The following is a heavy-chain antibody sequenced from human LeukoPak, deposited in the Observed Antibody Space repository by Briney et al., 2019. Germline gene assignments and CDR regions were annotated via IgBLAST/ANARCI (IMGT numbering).Heavy chain of an antibody. J-gene: IGHJ4*02. CDR1: GGSFSGYY. V-gene: IGHV4-34*01. CDR2: INHSGST. Sequence: SETLSLTCAVYGGSFSGYYWSWIRQPPGKGLEWIGEINHSGSTNYNPSLKSRVTISVDTSKNQFSLKLSSVTAADTAVYYCARGSSGYYRSAYDYWGQGTLVTVSS. CDR3: ARGSSGYYRSAYDY. D-gene: IGHD3-22*01.